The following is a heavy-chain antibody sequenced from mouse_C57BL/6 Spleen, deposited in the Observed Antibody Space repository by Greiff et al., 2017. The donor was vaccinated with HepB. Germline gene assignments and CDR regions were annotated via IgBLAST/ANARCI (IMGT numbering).Heavy chain of an antibody. J-gene: IGHJ4*01. D-gene: IGHD3-2*02. CDR3: ALSPTDPAMDY. CDR2: ISYDGSN. V-gene: IGHV3-6*01. Sequence: VQLKESGPGLVKPSQSLSLTCSVTGYSITSGYYWNWIRQFPGNKLEWMGYISYDGSNNYNPSLKNRISITRDTSKNQFFLKLNSVTTEDTATYYCALSPTDPAMDYWGQGTSVTVSS. CDR1: GYSITSGYY.